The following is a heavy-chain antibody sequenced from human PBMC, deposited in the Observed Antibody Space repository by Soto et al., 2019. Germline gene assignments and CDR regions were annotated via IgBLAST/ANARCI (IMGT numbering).Heavy chain of an antibody. V-gene: IGHV3-53*04. J-gene: IGHJ3*02. CDR1: GFTVSSNY. CDR3: ARDRQSSGWLDAFDI. D-gene: IGHD6-19*01. CDR2: IFTGGST. Sequence: GGSLRLSCAASGFTVSSNYMSWVRQATGKGLEWVSVIFTGGSTYYADSVKGRFTISRHSSMNTVYLQMDSLRAEDTAVYYCARDRQSSGWLDAFDIWGQGTMVTVSS.